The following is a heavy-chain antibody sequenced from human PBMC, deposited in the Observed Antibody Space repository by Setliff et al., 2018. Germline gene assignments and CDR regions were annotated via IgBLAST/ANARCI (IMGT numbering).Heavy chain of an antibody. D-gene: IGHD3-10*01. CDR1: GYSISSGYY. J-gene: IGHJ4*02. CDR3: ARPTTMVRGVITHFDY. V-gene: IGHV4-38-2*02. CDR2: IYHSGST. Sequence: LSLTCTVSGYSISSGYYWGWIRQPPGKGLEWIGSIYHSGSTYYNPSLKSRVTISVDTSKNQFSLKLSSVTAADTAVYYCARPTTMVRGVITHFDYWGQGTLVTVSS.